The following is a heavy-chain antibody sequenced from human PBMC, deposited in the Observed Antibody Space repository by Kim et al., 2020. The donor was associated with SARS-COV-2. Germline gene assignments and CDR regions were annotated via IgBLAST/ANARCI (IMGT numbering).Heavy chain of an antibody. V-gene: IGHV3-30-3*01. CDR2: ISYDGSNK. D-gene: IGHD6-6*01. J-gene: IGHJ3*02. CDR3: ARDPGARIAAPADAFDI. Sequence: GGSLRLSCAASGFTFSSYAMHWVRQAPGKGLEWVAVISYDGSNKYYADSVKGRFTISRDNSKNTLYLQMNSLRAEDTAVYYCARDPGARIAAPADAFDIWGQGTMVTVSS. CDR1: GFTFSSYA.